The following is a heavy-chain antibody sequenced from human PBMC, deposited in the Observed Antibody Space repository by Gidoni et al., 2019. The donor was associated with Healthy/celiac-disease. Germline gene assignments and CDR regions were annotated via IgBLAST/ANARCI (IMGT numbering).Heavy chain of an antibody. D-gene: IGHD6-19*01. CDR2: IYTSGST. CDR3: AREQWLVGIDY. Sequence: QVQLQESGPGLVQPSQTLSLTCTVSGGSISSGSYYWSWIRQPAGKGLEWIGRIYTSGSTNYNPSLKSRVTISVDTSKNQFSLKLSSVTAADTAVYYCAREQWLVGIDYWGQGTLVTVSS. J-gene: IGHJ4*02. CDR1: GGSISSGSYY. V-gene: IGHV4-61*02.